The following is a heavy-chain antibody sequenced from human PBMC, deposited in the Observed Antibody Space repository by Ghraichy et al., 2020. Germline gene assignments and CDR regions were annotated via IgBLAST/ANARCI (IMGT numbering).Heavy chain of an antibody. Sequence: LSLTCAASGFTVSSNYWSWVRQAPGKGLEWVSSIYSGGSTYYADSVKGRCTISRDKSKNTLSLRMSSLRAEDTAVYYCARGYSPNYMDVWGKGTTVTVS. CDR3: ARGYSPNYMDV. CDR1: GFTVSSNY. D-gene: IGHD1-14*01. V-gene: IGHV3-53*01. CDR2: IYSGGST. J-gene: IGHJ6*03.